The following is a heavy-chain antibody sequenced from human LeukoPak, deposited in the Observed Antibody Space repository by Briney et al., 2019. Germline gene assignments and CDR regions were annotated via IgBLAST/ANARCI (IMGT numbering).Heavy chain of an antibody. CDR2: IYYSGST. V-gene: IGHV4-59*08. CDR1: GGSLSRYY. Sequence: SETLSLTCTLSGGSLSRYYWSWIRQPPGKGREWIGYIYYSGSTNYNPPLRSRVHISVETSKNQFSLKLSSVAAADTAVYYCARAVAGRWFDPWGQGTLVTVSS. D-gene: IGHD6-19*01. J-gene: IGHJ5*02. CDR3: ARAVAGRWFDP.